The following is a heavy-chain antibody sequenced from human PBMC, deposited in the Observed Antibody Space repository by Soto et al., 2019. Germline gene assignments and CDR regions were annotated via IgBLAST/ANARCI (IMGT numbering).Heavy chain of an antibody. CDR2: INHSGST. V-gene: IGHV4-34*01. D-gene: IGHD6-19*01. CDR1: GGSFSGYY. J-gene: IGHJ5*02. CDR3: ARHPIAVAGTGNWFDP. Sequence: PSETLSLTCAVYGGSFSGYYWSWIRQPPGKGLEWIGEINHSGSTNYNPSLKSRVTISVDTSKNQFSLKLSSVTAADTAVYYCARHPIAVAGTGNWFDPWGQGTLVTVSS.